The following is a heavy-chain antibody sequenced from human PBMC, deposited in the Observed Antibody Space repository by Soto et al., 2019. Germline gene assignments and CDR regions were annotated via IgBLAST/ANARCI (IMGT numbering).Heavy chain of an antibody. D-gene: IGHD6-19*01. Sequence: QVQLQESGPRLVKPSETLSLTCSVSGGSVSSASHYWNWIRQPPGKGLELIGYVYYTGTTNYNPSLESRVSISVDTSKNQFSLKLTSVTAADTAVYYCARDMMALDSGWPRGWFDPWGQGALVIVSS. V-gene: IGHV4-61*01. CDR3: ARDMMALDSGWPRGWFDP. J-gene: IGHJ5*02. CDR1: GGSVSSASHY. CDR2: VYYTGTT.